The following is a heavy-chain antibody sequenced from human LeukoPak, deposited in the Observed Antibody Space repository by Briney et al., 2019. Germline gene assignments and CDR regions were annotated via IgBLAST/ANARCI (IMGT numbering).Heavy chain of an antibody. D-gene: IGHD6-13*01. CDR2: IWYDGSNK. CDR3: ARVRRIAAVFDAFDI. Sequence: GGSLRLSCAASGFTFSSHAMHWVRQAPGKGLEWVALIWYDGSNKYYADSAKDRFTISRDNSKNTLYLQMNSLRAEDTAVYYCARVRRIAAVFDAFDIWGQGTMVTVSS. J-gene: IGHJ3*02. CDR1: GFTFSSHA. V-gene: IGHV3-33*08.